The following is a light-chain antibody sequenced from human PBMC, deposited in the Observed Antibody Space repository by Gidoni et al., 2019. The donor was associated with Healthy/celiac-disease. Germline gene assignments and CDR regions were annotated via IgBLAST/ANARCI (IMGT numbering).Light chain of an antibody. Sequence: EIVLTQSPGTLSLSPGERATLSCRASQSVSSSYVAWYQQKPGQAPRLLIYGASSRATGIPDRFSGSGSGTDFTLTISRLEPEDFAVYYCQQYGSSPPYTFGQGTKLEFK. J-gene: IGKJ2*01. CDR3: QQYGSSPPYT. V-gene: IGKV3-20*01. CDR1: QSVSSSY. CDR2: GAS.